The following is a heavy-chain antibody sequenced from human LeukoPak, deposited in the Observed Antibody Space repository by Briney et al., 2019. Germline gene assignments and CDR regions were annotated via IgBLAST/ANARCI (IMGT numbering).Heavy chain of an antibody. Sequence: GGSLRLSCAASGFTFSSYAMSWVRQAPGKGLEWVANIKQDGSEKYYVDSVKGRFTISRDNAKNSLYLQMNSLRAEDTAVYYCARAYYDFWSGYYRNYFDYWGQGTLVTVSS. CDR1: GFTFSSYA. CDR3: ARAYYDFWSGYYRNYFDY. D-gene: IGHD3-3*01. J-gene: IGHJ4*02. CDR2: IKQDGSEK. V-gene: IGHV3-7*01.